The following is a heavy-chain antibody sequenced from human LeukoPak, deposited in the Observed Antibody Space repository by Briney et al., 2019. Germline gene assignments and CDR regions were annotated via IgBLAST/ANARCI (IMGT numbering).Heavy chain of an antibody. J-gene: IGHJ4*02. CDR3: ARVRRIAVARDQSDYYFDY. Sequence: GGSLRLSCAVSGFKFSSYWMNWVRQVPGKGLMWVAHINTNGDSANYADSVKGRFTISRDNSKNTLYLQMNSLRSEDTAVYYCARVRRIAVARDQSDYYFDYWGQGTLVTVSS. CDR1: GFKFSSYW. CDR2: INTNGDSA. D-gene: IGHD6-19*01. V-gene: IGHV3-74*01.